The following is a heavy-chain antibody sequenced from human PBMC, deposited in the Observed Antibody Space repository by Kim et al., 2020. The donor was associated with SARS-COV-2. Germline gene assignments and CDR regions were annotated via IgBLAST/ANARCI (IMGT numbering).Heavy chain of an antibody. V-gene: IGHV3-23*01. CDR3: AKDNGGDTYYYSTS. Sequence: GGSLILSCAASGFTFISYAMSWVRQAPGKGLEWVSVISDSGDNTHYADSVNGRFTISRDNSKNTLYLQMNSLRAEDTAVYYCAKDNGGDTYYYSTSWGQGALVTVSS. D-gene: IGHD3-16*01. CDR1: GFTFISYA. CDR2: ISDSGDNT. J-gene: IGHJ1*01.